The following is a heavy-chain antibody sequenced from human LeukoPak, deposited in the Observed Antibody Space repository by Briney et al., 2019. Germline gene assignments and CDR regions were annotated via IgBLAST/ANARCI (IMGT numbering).Heavy chain of an antibody. D-gene: IGHD3-22*01. CDR3: ARLMRNDSSGYAFDY. CDR2: INHSGCT. J-gene: IGHJ4*02. Sequence: PSETLSLTCAVYGGSFSGYYWSWIRQPPGKGLEWIGEINHSGCTNYNPSLKSRVTISVDTSKNQFSLKLSSVTAADTAVYYCARLMRNDSSGYAFDYWGQGTLVTVSS. CDR1: GGSFSGYY. V-gene: IGHV4-34*01.